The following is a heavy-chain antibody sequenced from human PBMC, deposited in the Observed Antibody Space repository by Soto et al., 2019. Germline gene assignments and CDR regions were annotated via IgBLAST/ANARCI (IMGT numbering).Heavy chain of an antibody. Sequence: EVQLVESRGGLVQPGRSLKLSCAASGFTFDDYAMHWVRQAPGKGLEWVSGISWNSGSIGYADSVKGRFIISRDNAKNSLYLQMNSLRAEDTALYYCAKWDDYGDRKKAFDIWGQGTMVTVSS. CDR2: ISWNSGSI. CDR3: AKWDDYGDRKKAFDI. V-gene: IGHV3-9*01. J-gene: IGHJ3*02. CDR1: GFTFDDYA. D-gene: IGHD4-17*01.